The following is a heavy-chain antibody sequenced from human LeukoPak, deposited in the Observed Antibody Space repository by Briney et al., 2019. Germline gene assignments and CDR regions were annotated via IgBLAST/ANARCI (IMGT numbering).Heavy chain of an antibody. D-gene: IGHD6-13*01. V-gene: IGHV3-7*03. J-gene: IGHJ4*02. CDR3: AREMGDLLGYSSSYFDY. CDR2: IKQDGSEK. CDR1: GFTFSSYW. Sequence: GGSLRLSCAASGFTFSSYWMSWVRQAPGKGLEWVANIKQDGSEKYYVDSVKGRFTISRDNAKNSLYLQMNSLSAEDTAVYYCAREMGDLLGYSSSYFDYWGQGTLVTVSS.